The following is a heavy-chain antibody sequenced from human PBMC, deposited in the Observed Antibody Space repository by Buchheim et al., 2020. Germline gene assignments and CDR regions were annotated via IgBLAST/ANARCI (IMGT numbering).Heavy chain of an antibody. CDR1: GGSFSGYY. Sequence: QVQLQQWGAGLLKSSETLSLTCAVYGGSFSGYYWSWIRQPPGKGLEWIGEINHSGSTNYNPSLKSRVTISVDTSKNQFSLKLSSVTAADTAVYYCARGLTVAAGSVGVFSYYMDVWGKGTT. CDR2: INHSGST. J-gene: IGHJ6*03. V-gene: IGHV4-34*01. CDR3: ARGLTVAAGSVGVFSYYMDV. D-gene: IGHD6-13*01.